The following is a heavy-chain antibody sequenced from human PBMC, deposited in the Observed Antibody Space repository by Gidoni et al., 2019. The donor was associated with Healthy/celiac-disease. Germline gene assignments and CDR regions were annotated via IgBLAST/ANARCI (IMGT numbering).Heavy chain of an antibody. D-gene: IGHD3-3*01. CDR3: AKVFGNYDFWSGFYGMDV. CDR2: ISGSGGST. J-gene: IGHJ6*02. Sequence: EVQLLASGGGLVQPGGSLRLSCAASGLTFSSYAMSGVRQDPGKGLEWVSAISGSGGSTYSADSVKGRFTISRDNSKNTLYLQMNSLRAEDTAVYYCAKVFGNYDFWSGFYGMDVWGQGTTVTVSS. V-gene: IGHV3-23*01. CDR1: GLTFSSYA.